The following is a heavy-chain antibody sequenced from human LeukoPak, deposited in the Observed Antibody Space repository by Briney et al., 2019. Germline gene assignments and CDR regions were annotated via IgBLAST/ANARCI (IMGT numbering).Heavy chain of an antibody. Sequence: ASVKVSCKASGYTFTSFGLSWLRQAPGQGLEWMGWISTYNGNTNYAQKLQGRVTMTTDTSTRTAYMDLRSLRSDDTAVYYCAISTGTYPYYFDYWGQGTLVTVSS. J-gene: IGHJ4*02. D-gene: IGHD1-26*01. V-gene: IGHV1-18*01. CDR3: AISTGTYPYYFDY. CDR2: ISTYNGNT. CDR1: GYTFTSFG.